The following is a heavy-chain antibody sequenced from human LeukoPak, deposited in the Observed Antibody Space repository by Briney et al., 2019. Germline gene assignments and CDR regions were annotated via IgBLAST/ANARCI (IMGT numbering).Heavy chain of an antibody. CDR2: IYYSGST. V-gene: IGHV4-39*01. J-gene: IGHJ6*02. Sequence: SETLSLTCTVSGGSISSSSYYWGWIRQPPGKGLEWIGSIYYSGSTYHNPSLKSRVTISVDTSKNQFSLKLSSVTAADTAVYYCAIPQGPVDVWGQGTTVTVSS. CDR1: GGSISSSSYY. CDR3: AIPQGPVDV.